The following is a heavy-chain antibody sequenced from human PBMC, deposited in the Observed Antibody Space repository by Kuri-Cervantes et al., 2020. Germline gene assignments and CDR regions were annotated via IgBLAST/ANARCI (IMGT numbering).Heavy chain of an antibody. CDR3: ARVCGGSCYWFDP. J-gene: IGHJ5*02. CDR2: IIPIFGTA. Sequence: SVKVSCKASGYTFTSYGISWVRQAPGQGLEWMGGIIPIFGTANYAQKFQGRVTITTDESTSTAYMELSSLRSEDTAVYYCARVCGGSCYWFDPWGQGTLVTVSS. D-gene: IGHD2-15*01. CDR1: GYTFTSYG. V-gene: IGHV1-69*05.